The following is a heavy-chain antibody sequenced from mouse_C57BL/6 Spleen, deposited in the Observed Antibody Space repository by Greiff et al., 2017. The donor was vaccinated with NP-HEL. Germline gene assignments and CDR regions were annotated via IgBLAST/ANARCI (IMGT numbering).Heavy chain of an antibody. CDR3: ARGLVVATGDYFDY. J-gene: IGHJ2*01. CDR2: IFPGSGST. CDR1: GYTFTDYY. D-gene: IGHD1-1*01. Sequence: QVQLKESGPELVKPGASVKISCKASGYTFTDYYINWVKQRPGQGLEWIGWIFPGSGSTYYNEKFKGKATLTVDKSSSTAYMLLSSLTSEDSAVYFCARGLVVATGDYFDYWGQGTTLTVSS. V-gene: IGHV1-75*01.